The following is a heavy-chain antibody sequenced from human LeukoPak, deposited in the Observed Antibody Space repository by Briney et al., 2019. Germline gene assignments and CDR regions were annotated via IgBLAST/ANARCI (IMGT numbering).Heavy chain of an antibody. CDR1: GFTFSSYI. CDR2: ITSNGDTT. CDR3: VKDDSYYYDSSGRDS. D-gene: IGHD3-22*01. V-gene: IGHV3-64D*09. Sequence: PGGSLRLSCSASGFTFSSYIMHWARQAPGKGLEYVSAITSNGDTTYYADSVKGRVTISRDNSKNTLYLQMSSLRAEDTAVYYCVKDDSYYYDSSGRDSWGQGTLVTVPS. J-gene: IGHJ4*02.